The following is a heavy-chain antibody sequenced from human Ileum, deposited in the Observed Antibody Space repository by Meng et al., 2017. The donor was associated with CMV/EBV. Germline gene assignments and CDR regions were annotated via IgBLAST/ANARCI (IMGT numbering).Heavy chain of an antibody. V-gene: IGHV4-38-2*02. CDR2: INHSGST. D-gene: IGHD5-18*01. CDR3: ARGGTLLDSYEYYYYYGMDV. Sequence: SETLSLTCTVSGYSISSGYYWSWIRQPPGKGLEWIGEINHSGSTNYNPSLKSRVTISVDTSKNQFSLKLSSVTAADTAVYYCARGGTLLDSYEYYYYYGMDVWGQGTTVTVSS. CDR1: GYSISSGYY. J-gene: IGHJ6*02.